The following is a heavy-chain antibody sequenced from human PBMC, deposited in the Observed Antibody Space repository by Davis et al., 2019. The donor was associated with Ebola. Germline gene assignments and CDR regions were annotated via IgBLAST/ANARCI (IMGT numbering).Heavy chain of an antibody. J-gene: IGHJ3*02. CDR3: AREQLLKAFDI. CDR2: IFYTGRT. V-gene: IGHV4-59*12. CDR1: GGSIRSYY. D-gene: IGHD6-6*01. Sequence: MPSETLSLTCTVSGGSIRSYYWNWIRQAPGKGLEWIGYIFYTGRTNYNPSLKSRVTISADTSKNQFSLKLSSVTAADTAVYYCAREQLLKAFDIWGQGTMVTVSS.